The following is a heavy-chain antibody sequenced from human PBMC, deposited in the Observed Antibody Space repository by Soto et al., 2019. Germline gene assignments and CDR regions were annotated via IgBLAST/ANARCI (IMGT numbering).Heavy chain of an antibody. CDR1: GFTFSSYA. J-gene: IGHJ5*02. Sequence: GGSLRLSCAASGFTFSSYAMYWVRQAPGKGLEWVAVISYDGSNKYYADSVKGRFTISRDNSKNTLYLQMNSLRAEDTAVYYCARDHDRSANWFDPWGQGTLVTVSS. D-gene: IGHD1-1*01. CDR3: ARDHDRSANWFDP. V-gene: IGHV3-30-3*01. CDR2: ISYDGSNK.